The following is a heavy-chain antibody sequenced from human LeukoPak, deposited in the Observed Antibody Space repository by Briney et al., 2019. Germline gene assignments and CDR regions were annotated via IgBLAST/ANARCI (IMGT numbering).Heavy chain of an antibody. J-gene: IGHJ4*02. V-gene: IGHV1-46*01. CDR3: ARGAGYYDSSGYVFDY. CDR2: INPSGGST. D-gene: IGHD3-22*01. Sequence: GASVKVSCKASGYTFTSYYMHWVRQAPGQGLEWMGIINPSGGSTSYAQKFQGRVTMTRDTSTSTVYMGLSSLRSEDTAVYYCARGAGYYDSSGYVFDYWGQGTLVTVSS. CDR1: GYTFTSYY.